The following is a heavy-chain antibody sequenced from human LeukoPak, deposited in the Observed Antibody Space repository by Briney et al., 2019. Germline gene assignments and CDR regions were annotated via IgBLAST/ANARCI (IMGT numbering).Heavy chain of an antibody. Sequence: PSETLSLTCTVSGGSISSDGYYWSWIRQPPGKGLEWIGYIYHSGSTYYNPSLKSRVTISVDRSKNQFSLKLSSVTAADTAVYYCARDSSYYYYYMDVWGKGTTVTVSS. CDR2: IYHSGST. V-gene: IGHV4-30-2*01. J-gene: IGHJ6*03. CDR1: GGSISSDGYY. CDR3: ARDSSYYYYYMDV.